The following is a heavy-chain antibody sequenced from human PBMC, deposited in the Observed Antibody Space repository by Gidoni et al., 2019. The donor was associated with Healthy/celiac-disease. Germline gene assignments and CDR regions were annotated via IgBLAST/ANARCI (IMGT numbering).Heavy chain of an antibody. J-gene: IGHJ4*02. V-gene: IGHV3-33*01. CDR2: IWYDGSNK. D-gene: IGHD3-22*01. Sequence: QVQLVESGGGVVQPGRSLRLSCAASGFPFSSLGLHWVRQAPGKGMEWVAVIWYDGSNKYYADSVKGRFTISRDNSKNTLYLQMNSLRAEDTAVYYCARDLVPFGSSSGSFDYWGQGTLVTVSS. CDR1: GFPFSSLG. CDR3: ARDLVPFGSSSGSFDY.